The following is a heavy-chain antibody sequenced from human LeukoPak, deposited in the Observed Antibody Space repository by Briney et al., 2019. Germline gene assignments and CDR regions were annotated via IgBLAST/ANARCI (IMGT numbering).Heavy chain of an antibody. Sequence: GGSLRLSCVPSVFTFYDFTMHWVRHRPGKGLEWVSLISWDSSSTYFTDSVKGRFTTSRDNTKNSLYLQMNSLTTEDTAFYYCAKDGRQGAYDVWGQGTLVTVS. CDR2: ISWDSSST. CDR3: AKDGRQGAYDV. J-gene: IGHJ3*01. V-gene: IGHV3-43*01. CDR1: VFTFYDFT. D-gene: IGHD2-21*01.